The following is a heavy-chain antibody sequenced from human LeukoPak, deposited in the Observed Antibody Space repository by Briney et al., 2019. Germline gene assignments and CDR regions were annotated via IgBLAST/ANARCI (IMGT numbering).Heavy chain of an antibody. CDR2: IRYDGSNK. J-gene: IGHJ4*02. Sequence: GGSLRLSCAASGFTFSSYGMHRVRQAPGKGLEWVAFIRYDGSNKYYADSVKGRFTISRDNSKNTLYLQMNSLRAEDTAVYYCAKDPYCSSTSCSNTHFDYWSQGTLVTVSS. CDR3: AKDPYCSSTSCSNTHFDY. D-gene: IGHD2-2*01. CDR1: GFTFSSYG. V-gene: IGHV3-30*02.